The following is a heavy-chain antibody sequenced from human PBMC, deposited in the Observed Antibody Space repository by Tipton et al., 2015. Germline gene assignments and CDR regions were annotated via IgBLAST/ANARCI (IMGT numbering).Heavy chain of an antibody. V-gene: IGHV4-59*01. CDR1: SDSISKYY. CDR3: ARARGRHGGLFGS. D-gene: IGHD4-23*01. Sequence: GLVKPSETLSLTCSVSSDSISKYYWSWIRQPPGKELEWIGYIQYSGSTNYNPSLKSRVTISVDTSKTQFSLKMSSVTASDTAVYYCARARGRHGGLFGSWGQGILVTVSS. J-gene: IGHJ4*02. CDR2: IQYSGST.